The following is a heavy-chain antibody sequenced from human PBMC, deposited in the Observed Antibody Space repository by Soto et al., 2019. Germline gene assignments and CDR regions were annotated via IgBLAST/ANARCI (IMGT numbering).Heavy chain of an antibody. CDR1: GVTFSSYA. J-gene: IGHJ4*02. CDR3: ARFMYSGSYYNY. Sequence: SVKVSCKASGVTFSSYAISWVRQAPGQGLEWMGGIIPIFGTANYAQKFQGRVTITADESTSTAYMELSSLRSEDTAVYYCARFMYSGSYYNYWGQGTLVTVSS. D-gene: IGHD1-26*01. V-gene: IGHV1-69*13. CDR2: IIPIFGTA.